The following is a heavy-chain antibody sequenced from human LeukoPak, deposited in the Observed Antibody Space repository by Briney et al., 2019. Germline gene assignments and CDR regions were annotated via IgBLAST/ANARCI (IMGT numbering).Heavy chain of an antibody. D-gene: IGHD5-18*01. CDR2: IFQGGGEI. CDR1: GFTFSSYE. V-gene: IGHV3-23*01. CDR3: ATYRQVLLPFES. J-gene: IGHJ4*02. Sequence: GGSLRLSCAASGFTFSSYEMNWVRQSPGKKGLEWVSSIFQGGGEIHYADSVRGRFTISRDNSKSTLFLQMNRLRAEDTAIYYCATYRQVLLPFESWGQGTLVTVSS.